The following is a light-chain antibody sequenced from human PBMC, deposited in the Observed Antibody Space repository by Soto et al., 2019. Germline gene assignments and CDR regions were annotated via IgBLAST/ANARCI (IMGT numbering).Light chain of an antibody. CDR3: QAYDYSLTASV. V-gene: IGLV1-44*01. CDR1: SSNIGSNS. Sequence: QSVLTQPPSASGTFGQRVTISCSGSSSNIGSNSVNWYQQLPGAAPKLVIFGNRNRPSGVPERFSGSKSGTSASLAITGLQAEDEADYYCQAYDYSLTASVFGGGTKLTVL. CDR2: GNR. J-gene: IGLJ3*02.